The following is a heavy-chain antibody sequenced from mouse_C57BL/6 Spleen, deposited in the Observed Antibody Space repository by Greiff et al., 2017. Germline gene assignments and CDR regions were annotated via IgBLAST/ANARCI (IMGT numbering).Heavy chain of an antibody. CDR2: IYPSDSDT. J-gene: IGHJ2*01. V-gene: IGHV1-61*01. CDR1: GYTFTSYW. Sequence: QVHVKQSGAELVRPGSSVKLSCKASGYTFTSYWMDWVKQRPGQGLEWIGNIYPSDSDTHYNQKFKDKATLPVDKSSSTAYMQLSSLTSEDSAVYYCAREVYSNYFDYWGQGTTLTVSS. D-gene: IGHD2-5*01. CDR3: AREVYSNYFDY.